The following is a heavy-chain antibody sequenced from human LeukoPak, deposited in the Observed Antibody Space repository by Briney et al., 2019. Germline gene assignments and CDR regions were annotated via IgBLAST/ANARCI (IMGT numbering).Heavy chain of an antibody. Sequence: PSETLSLTCTVSGGSISSYYWSWIRQPPGKGLEWIGYIYDSGSANYNPSLKSRVTISLDTSKNQFSLKLSSVTAADTAVYYCARLRVDAFDIWGQGTMVTVSS. CDR2: IYDSGSA. CDR3: ARLRVDAFDI. J-gene: IGHJ3*02. V-gene: IGHV4-59*08. CDR1: GGSISSYY.